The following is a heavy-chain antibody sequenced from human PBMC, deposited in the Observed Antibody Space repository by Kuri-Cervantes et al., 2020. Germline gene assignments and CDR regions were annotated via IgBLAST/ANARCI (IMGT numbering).Heavy chain of an antibody. Sequence: GESLKISCAASGFTFSSYAMHWVRQAPGKGLEWVAVISYDGSNKYYADSVKGRFTISRDNSKNTLYLQMNSLRAEDTAVYYCARAGPGGYSYGTHLSDYWGRGTLVTVS. CDR2: ISYDGSNK. V-gene: IGHV3-30-3*01. D-gene: IGHD5-18*01. J-gene: IGHJ4*02. CDR3: ARAGPGGYSYGTHLSDY. CDR1: GFTFSSYA.